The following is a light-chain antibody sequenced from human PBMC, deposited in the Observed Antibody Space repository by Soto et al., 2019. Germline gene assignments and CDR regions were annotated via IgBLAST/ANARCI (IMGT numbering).Light chain of an antibody. J-gene: IGLJ2*01. CDR1: SSNIGSNT. CDR3: AAWDDSLNGDVV. V-gene: IGLV1-44*01. CDR2: SNN. Sequence: QLVLTQPPSASGTPGQRVTISCSGSSSNIGSNTVNWYQQLPGTAPKLLIYSNNQRPSGVPDRFSGSKSGTSASLAISGLQSEDEAGYYCAAWDDSLNGDVVFGGGTKLTVL.